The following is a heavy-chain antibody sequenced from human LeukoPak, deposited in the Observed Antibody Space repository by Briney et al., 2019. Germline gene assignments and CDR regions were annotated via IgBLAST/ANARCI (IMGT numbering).Heavy chain of an antibody. CDR1: GYTFTSYY. CDR3: ATASGYCSGGSCPANYYYYYMDV. Sequence: ASVKVSCKASGYTFTSYYMHWVRQAPGKGLEWMGGFDPEDGETIYAQKFQGRVTMTEDTSTDTAYMELSSLRSEDTAVYYCATASGYCSGGSCPANYYYYYMDVWGKGTTVTVSS. J-gene: IGHJ6*03. V-gene: IGHV1-24*01. D-gene: IGHD2-15*01. CDR2: FDPEDGET.